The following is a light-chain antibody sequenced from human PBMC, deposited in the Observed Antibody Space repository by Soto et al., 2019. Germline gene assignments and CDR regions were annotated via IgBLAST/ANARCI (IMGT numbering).Light chain of an antibody. V-gene: IGLV1-47*01. Sequence: QSVLTQPPSASATPGQRVTISRSGSSSNLGNNYVYWYQHLPGTAPKLLIDRDNKRPSGVPDRFSGSRSGTSASLAISGLRSEDEGDYYCASWDDSLRGPGFGGGTKVTVL. CDR3: ASWDDSLRGPG. CDR2: RDN. CDR1: SSNLGNNY. J-gene: IGLJ3*02.